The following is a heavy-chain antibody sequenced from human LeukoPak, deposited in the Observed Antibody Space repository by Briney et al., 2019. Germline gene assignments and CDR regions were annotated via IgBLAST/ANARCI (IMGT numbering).Heavy chain of an antibody. J-gene: IGHJ4*02. CDR3: ARLSIPGIAAAGTDY. CDR1: GYSFTSYW. Sequence: GESLKISCKGSGYSFTSYWIGWVRQMPGKGLEWVGIIYPGDSDTRYSPSFQGQVTISADKSISTAYLQWSSLKASDTAMYYCARLSIPGIAAAGTDYWGQGTLVTVSS. CDR2: IYPGDSDT. V-gene: IGHV5-51*01. D-gene: IGHD6-13*01.